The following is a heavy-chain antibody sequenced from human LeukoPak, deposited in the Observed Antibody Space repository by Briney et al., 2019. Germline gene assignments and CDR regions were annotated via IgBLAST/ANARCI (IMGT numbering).Heavy chain of an antibody. V-gene: IGHV1-18*01. J-gene: IGHJ4*02. CDR3: ARERGYSGYVDH. CDR1: GYTFTSYG. CDR2: ISAYNGNT. D-gene: IGHD5-12*01. Sequence: ASVKVSCKASGYTFTSYGISWVRQAPGQGLEWMGGISAYNGNTNYAQKLQRRVTMTTDTTKSTAYMELRSLRSDDTAVYYCARERGYSGYVDHWGQGTLVTVSS.